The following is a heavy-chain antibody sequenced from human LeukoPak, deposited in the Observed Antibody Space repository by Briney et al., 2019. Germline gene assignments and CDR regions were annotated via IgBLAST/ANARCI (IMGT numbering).Heavy chain of an antibody. V-gene: IGHV3-11*06. CDR2: ISSSSRYT. J-gene: IGHJ6*02. Sequence: GGSLRLSCAASGFTFSNYVMSWVRQAPGKGLEWVSYISSSSRYTNYADSVKGRFTISRDNAKNSLYLQMNSLRAEDTAVYYCARGWSGMDVWGQGTTVTVSS. CDR3: ARGWSGMDV. CDR1: GFTFSNYV. D-gene: IGHD3-3*01.